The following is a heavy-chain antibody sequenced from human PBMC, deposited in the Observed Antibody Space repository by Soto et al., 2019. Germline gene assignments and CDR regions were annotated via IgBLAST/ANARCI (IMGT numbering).Heavy chain of an antibody. CDR3: ARLGGFYQALDS. Sequence: QLQLQESGPGLVKPSETLSLTCTVSGGSLSGYYWSWTRQPPGKGLEWIGYIYYAGSTTYNPSLKSRVTISLDTSKNQFSLRLTSVTAADTAVYYCARLGGFYQALDSWGQGTLVSVSS. CDR2: IYYAGST. CDR1: GGSLSGYY. J-gene: IGHJ4*02. V-gene: IGHV4-59*08. D-gene: IGHD3-22*01.